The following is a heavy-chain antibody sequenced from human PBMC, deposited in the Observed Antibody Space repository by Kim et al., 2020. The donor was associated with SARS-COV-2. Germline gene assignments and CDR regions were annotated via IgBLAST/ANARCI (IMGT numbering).Heavy chain of an antibody. Sequence: SETLSLTCAVSGGSISSSNWWSWVRQPPGKGLEWIGEIYHSGSTNYNPSLKSRVTISVDKSKNQFSLKLSSVTAADTAVYYCARVAYDILTGYSHRGYYFDYWGQGTLVTVSS. V-gene: IGHV4-4*02. CDR3: ARVAYDILTGYSHRGYYFDY. D-gene: IGHD3-9*01. CDR2: IYHSGST. J-gene: IGHJ4*02. CDR1: GGSISSSNW.